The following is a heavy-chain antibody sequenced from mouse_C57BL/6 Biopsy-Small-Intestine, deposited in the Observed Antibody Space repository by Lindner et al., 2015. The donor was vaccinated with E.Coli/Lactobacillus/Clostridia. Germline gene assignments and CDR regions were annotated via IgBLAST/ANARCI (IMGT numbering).Heavy chain of an antibody. V-gene: IGHV1-74*01. D-gene: IGHD1-1*02. CDR3: VRGWIQVSGTLDY. CDR2: INAGDGDT. Sequence: SVKVSCKASGYTFTSYGMHWVRQAPGQRFEWMGWINAGDGDTKYSQKFQGRVTLTRDTSASTAYMELSSLRSEGTAVYYCVRGWIQVSGTLDYWGQGTLVTVSS. CDR1: GYTFTSYG. J-gene: IGHJ4*01.